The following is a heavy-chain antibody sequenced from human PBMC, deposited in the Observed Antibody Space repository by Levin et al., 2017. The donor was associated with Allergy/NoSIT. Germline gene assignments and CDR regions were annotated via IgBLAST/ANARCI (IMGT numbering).Heavy chain of an antibody. CDR2: IYTTGST. CDR3: AREESGWYGEY. D-gene: IGHD6-19*01. CDR1: GFTVSYSY. J-gene: IGHJ1*01. V-gene: IGHV3-66*01. Sequence: GGSLRLSCAASGFTVSYSYMSWVRQAPGKGLEWVSLIYTTGSTYYADSVKGRFTISRDNSKNTVYLQMNSLRAEDTAVYYCAREESGWYGEYWGQGTLVAVSS.